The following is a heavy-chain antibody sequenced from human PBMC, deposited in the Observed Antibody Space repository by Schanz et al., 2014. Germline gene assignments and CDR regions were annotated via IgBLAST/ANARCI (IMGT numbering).Heavy chain of an antibody. CDR2: INKDGIEL. CDR1: GFTVSSFF. Sequence: EVHLVESGGGLVQPGGSLRLSCAASGFTVSSFFMSWVRQAPGKGLEWVANINKDGIELYYVASVKGRFTISRDNAKNSLYLQMTGLIAEDTAVYYCATRVARNTTAGYATWGQGTMVAVSS. J-gene: IGHJ3*01. D-gene: IGHD2-2*01. CDR3: ATRVARNTTAGYAT. V-gene: IGHV3-7*03.